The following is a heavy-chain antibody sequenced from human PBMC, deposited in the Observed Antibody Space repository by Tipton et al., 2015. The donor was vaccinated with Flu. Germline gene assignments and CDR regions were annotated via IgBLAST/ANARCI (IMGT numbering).Heavy chain of an antibody. CDR3: ARRDYSNYVSDPKNSFDP. CDR2: IHTSGTT. D-gene: IGHD4-11*01. V-gene: IGHV4-61*02. CDR1: GGSISSGNYF. Sequence: TLSLTCTVSGGSISSGNYFWNWIRQPAGKGLEWIGRIHTSGTTYYKPSLKSRVTISVDTSKNQFSLRLSSVTAADTAVYYCARRDYSNYVSDPKNSFDPWGQGTLVAVSS. J-gene: IGHJ5*02.